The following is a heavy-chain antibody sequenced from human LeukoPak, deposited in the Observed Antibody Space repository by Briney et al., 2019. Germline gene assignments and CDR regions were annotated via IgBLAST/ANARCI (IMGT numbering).Heavy chain of an antibody. Sequence: GGSLRLSCAASGFTVSSNYMSWVRQAPGKGLEWVSVIYSGGSTYYADSVKGRFTISRDNSKNTLYLQMNSLRAEDTAVYYCARVGIAAAGISLGFDYWGQGILVTVSS. J-gene: IGHJ4*02. D-gene: IGHD6-13*01. V-gene: IGHV3-53*01. CDR3: ARVGIAAAGISLGFDY. CDR2: IYSGGST. CDR1: GFTVSSNY.